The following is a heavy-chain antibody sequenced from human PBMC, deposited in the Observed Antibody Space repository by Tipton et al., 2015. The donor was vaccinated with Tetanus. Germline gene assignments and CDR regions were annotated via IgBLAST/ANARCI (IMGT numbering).Heavy chain of an antibody. D-gene: IGHD5-12*01. J-gene: IGHJ4*02. V-gene: IGHV4-61*01. CDR2: VYHSGST. Sequence: TLSLTCTVSGGSVSRSSHYWTWIRQPPGKELEWVGYVYHSGSTNYHPSLKSRLAISADTSKNQFSLNLRSVITADTAVYYCARANNDYPKKGPFDSWGQGSLVIVSS. CDR3: ARANNDYPKKGPFDS. CDR1: GGSVSRSSHY.